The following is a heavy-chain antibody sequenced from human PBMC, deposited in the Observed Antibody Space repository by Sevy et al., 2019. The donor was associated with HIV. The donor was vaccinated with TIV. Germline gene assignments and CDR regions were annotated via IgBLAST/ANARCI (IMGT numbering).Heavy chain of an antibody. CDR1: GFTFSSYA. J-gene: IGHJ4*02. Sequence: GGSLRLSCAASGFTFSSYAMSWVRQAPGKGLEWVSAISGSGGSTYYADSVKGRFTISRDNYKNTLYLQMNSLRAEDTAVYYCAKEGGYCSGGSCYRDLYYFDYWGQGTLVTVSS. V-gene: IGHV3-23*01. CDR2: ISGSGGST. D-gene: IGHD2-15*01. CDR3: AKEGGYCSGGSCYRDLYYFDY.